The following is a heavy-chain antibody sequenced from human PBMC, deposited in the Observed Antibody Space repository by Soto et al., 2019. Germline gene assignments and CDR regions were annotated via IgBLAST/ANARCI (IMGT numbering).Heavy chain of an antibody. J-gene: IGHJ4*02. Sequence: GESLKISCKGSEYSFTSYWIGWVRQMPGKGLEWMGSIYPGDSDTRYSPSFQGQVTISADKSISTAYLQWSSLKASDTAMYYCARHGSSGWYYFDYWGQGTLVTVSS. CDR1: EYSFTSYW. CDR2: IYPGDSDT. D-gene: IGHD6-19*01. CDR3: ARHGSSGWYYFDY. V-gene: IGHV5-51*01.